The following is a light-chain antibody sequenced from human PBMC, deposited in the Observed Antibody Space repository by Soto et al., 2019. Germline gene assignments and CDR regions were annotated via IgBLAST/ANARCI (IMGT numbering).Light chain of an antibody. J-gene: IGKJ5*01. CDR2: TAS. CDR1: QGVSTW. Sequence: DIQMTQSPSSVSASVGDRVTITCRASQGVSTWLAWYQQKPGKAPNLLIYTASSLQSGVPSRFSGSWAWTDFTPTINGLQPEEFSTYYCQQASRFPITFGQGKRLEIK. CDR3: QQASRFPIT. V-gene: IGKV1-12*01.